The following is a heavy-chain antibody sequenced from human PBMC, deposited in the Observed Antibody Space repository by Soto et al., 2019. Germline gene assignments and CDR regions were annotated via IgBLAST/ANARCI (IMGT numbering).Heavy chain of an antibody. CDR3: TAHARDANKLPY. J-gene: IGHJ4*02. CDR2: IRTKPNSYAT. Sequence: PGGSLRLSCVASGLSFRGSAIHWVRRASGKGLEWVAHIRTKPNSYATTYAASVKGRFTISRDDSKNMAFLQMNSLKIVDTAVYYCTAHARDANKLPYWGQGTLVTVS. CDR1: GLSFRGSA. V-gene: IGHV3-73*01.